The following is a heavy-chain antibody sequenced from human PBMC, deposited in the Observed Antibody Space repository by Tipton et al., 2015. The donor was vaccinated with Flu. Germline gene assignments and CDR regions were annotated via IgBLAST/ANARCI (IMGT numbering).Heavy chain of an antibody. CDR2: VYHGGTT. CDR3: ATTTYYYGSGSHDY. V-gene: IGHV4-38-2*02. D-gene: IGHD3-10*01. Sequence: TLSLTCTVFGYSISSRYYWGWIRQPPGKGLEWIGCVYHGGTTYYNPSLKSRVAISLDTFKNQFSLRLTSVTAADTAVYYCATTTYYYGSGSHDYWGQGTLVTVSS. CDR1: GYSISSRYY. J-gene: IGHJ4*02.